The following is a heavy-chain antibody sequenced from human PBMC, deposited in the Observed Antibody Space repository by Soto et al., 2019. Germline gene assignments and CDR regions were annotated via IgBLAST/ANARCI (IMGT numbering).Heavy chain of an antibody. Sequence: ASVKVSCKASGYTFTSYDINWVRQATGQGLEWMGWMNPNSGNTGYAQKFQGRVTMTRNTSISTAYMELSSLRSEDTAVYYCARGRGGGKYCSSTSCRDWFDPWRQGALVTVSS. CDR2: MNPNSGNT. CDR3: ARGRGGGKYCSSTSCRDWFDP. CDR1: GYTFTSYD. V-gene: IGHV1-8*01. D-gene: IGHD2-2*01. J-gene: IGHJ5*02.